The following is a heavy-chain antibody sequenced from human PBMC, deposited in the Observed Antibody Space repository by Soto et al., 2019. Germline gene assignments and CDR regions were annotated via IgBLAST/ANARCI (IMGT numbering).Heavy chain of an antibody. CDR3: ARGKVAGTGRCGWFDP. D-gene: IGHD6-19*01. CDR2: IYYSGST. V-gene: IGHV4-59*01. Sequence: QVQLQESGPGLVKPSETLSLTCTVSGGSISSYYWSWIRQPPGKGLEWIGYIYYSGSTNYNPSLKSRVTISVDTSKNQFSLKLSSVTAADTAVYYCARGKVAGTGRCGWFDPWGQGTLVTVSS. J-gene: IGHJ5*02. CDR1: GGSISSYY.